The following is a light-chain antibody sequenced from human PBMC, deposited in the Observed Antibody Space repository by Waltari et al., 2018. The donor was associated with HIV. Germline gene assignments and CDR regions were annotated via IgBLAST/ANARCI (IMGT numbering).Light chain of an antibody. J-gene: IGKJ4*01. CDR1: QSIGSK. V-gene: IGKV3-15*01. Sequence: EIEMTQSPTSLSVSAGERATLSCRASQSIGSKLAWYKQKLGQAPRLLFYDASTRATGIPARFSGSGSGTEFTLTINSLQSEDFGVYFCQQYDNWPLTFGGGTKVQI. CDR3: QQYDNWPLT. CDR2: DAS.